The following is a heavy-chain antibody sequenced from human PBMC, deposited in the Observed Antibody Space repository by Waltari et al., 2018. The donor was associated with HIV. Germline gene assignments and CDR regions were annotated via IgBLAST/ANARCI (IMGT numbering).Heavy chain of an antibody. J-gene: IGHJ4*02. CDR3: ARYYCSGGSCSDY. Sequence: QVQLQESGPGLVKPSQTLSLTCPVSGGSISSGSYYWSGIRQPAGKGLGGIGRIYTSGSTNYNPSLKSRVTISVDTSKNQFSLKLSSVTAADTAVYYCARYYCSGGSCSDYWGQGTLVTVSS. CDR1: GGSISSGSYY. V-gene: IGHV4-61*02. CDR2: IYTSGST. D-gene: IGHD2-15*01.